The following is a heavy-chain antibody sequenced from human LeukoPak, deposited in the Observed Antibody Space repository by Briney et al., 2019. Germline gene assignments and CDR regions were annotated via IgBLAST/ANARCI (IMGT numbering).Heavy chain of an antibody. J-gene: IGHJ4*02. Sequence: GGSLRLSCAASGFTFDEYAMRWVRQPPGKGLEWVSGISWNSGSIGYADSVKGRLAISRDNAKNSLYLQMNSMRAEDADLYYCANGGNYYHSSGFFDYWGQGTLVTVSS. V-gene: IGHV3-9*01. CDR1: GFTFDEYA. CDR2: ISWNSGSI. CDR3: ANGGNYYHSSGFFDY. D-gene: IGHD3-22*01.